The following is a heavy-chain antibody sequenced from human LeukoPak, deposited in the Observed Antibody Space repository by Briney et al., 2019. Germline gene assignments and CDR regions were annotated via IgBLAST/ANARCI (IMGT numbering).Heavy chain of an antibody. CDR3: ASMPSTEIYYFYYMDV. D-gene: IGHD2-2*01. Sequence: TGGSLRLSCADSRFTFSSYTMNWVRQAPGKGREWVSGISANAVSTYYADSVKGRFTISRDNSKNTLYLHMDRLGTEDTAVYYCASMPSTEIYYFYYMDVWGKGTTDTVSS. J-gene: IGHJ6*03. V-gene: IGHV3-23*01. CDR2: ISANAVST. CDR1: RFTFSSYT.